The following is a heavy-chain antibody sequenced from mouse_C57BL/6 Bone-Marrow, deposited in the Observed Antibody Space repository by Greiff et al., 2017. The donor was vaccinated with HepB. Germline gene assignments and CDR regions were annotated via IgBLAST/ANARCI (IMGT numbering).Heavy chain of an antibody. CDR2: IDPSDSYT. D-gene: IGHD1-1*01. CDR1: GYTFTSYW. V-gene: IGHV1-50*01. J-gene: IGHJ4*01. CDR3: ARCYGSSYGAMDY. Sequence: QVQLQQPGAELVKPGASVKLSCKASGYTFTSYWMQWVKQRPGQGLEWIGEIDPSDSYTNYNQKFKGKATLTVDTSSSTAYMQLSSLTSEDSAVYYCARCYGSSYGAMDYWGQGTSVTVSS.